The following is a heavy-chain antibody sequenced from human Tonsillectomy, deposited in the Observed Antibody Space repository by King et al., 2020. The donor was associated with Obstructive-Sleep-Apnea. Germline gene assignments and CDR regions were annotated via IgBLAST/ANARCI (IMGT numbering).Heavy chain of an antibody. D-gene: IGHD6-13*01. CDR1: GDSISSYY. J-gene: IGHJ6*02. V-gene: IGHV4-59*01. CDR2: IYYSGSI. CDR3: ARADGSSPIGPTYYYYGMDV. Sequence: LQLQESGPGLVKPSETLSLTCTVSGDSISSYYWSWIRQPPGKGLEWIVYIYYSGSINYNPSLKSRVTISVDTSKNQFSLKLSSVTAADTAVYYCARADGSSPIGPTYYYYGMDVWGRGTTVTVSS.